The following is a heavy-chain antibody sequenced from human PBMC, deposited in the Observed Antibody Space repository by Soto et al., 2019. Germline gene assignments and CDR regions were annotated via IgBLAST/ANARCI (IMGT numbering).Heavy chain of an antibody. D-gene: IGHD6-25*01. CDR3: DREAAAYYPYYYGPDV. CDR2: IYYSGST. Sequence: SETLSLTCTVSGGSISSGDSYWSWIRQSPGKGLEWIGYIYYSGSTYYNPSLESRVTISVDTSKNQFSLKLNSVTAADTAVYYCDREAAAYYPYYYGPDVWGQGTTVPVSS. CDR1: GGSISSGDSY. V-gene: IGHV4-30-4*01. J-gene: IGHJ6*02.